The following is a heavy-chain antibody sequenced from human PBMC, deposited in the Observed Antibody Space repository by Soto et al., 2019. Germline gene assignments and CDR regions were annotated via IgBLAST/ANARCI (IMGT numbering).Heavy chain of an antibody. Sequence: SETLSLTCAVFGGSFSGYYWSWIRQPPGKGLEWIGEINHSGSTNYNPSPKSRVTISVDTSKNQFSLKLSSVTAADTAVYYCARVSGIYYYGMDVWGQGTTVT. D-gene: IGHD3-10*01. CDR1: GGSFSGYY. CDR3: ARVSGIYYYGMDV. V-gene: IGHV4-34*01. CDR2: INHSGST. J-gene: IGHJ6*02.